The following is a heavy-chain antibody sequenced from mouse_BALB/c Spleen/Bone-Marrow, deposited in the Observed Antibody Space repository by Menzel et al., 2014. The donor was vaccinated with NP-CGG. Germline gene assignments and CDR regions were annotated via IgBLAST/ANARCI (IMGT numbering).Heavy chain of an antibody. Sequence: DVKLVESGGGSVQPGDSLRLSCATSGFTISDFYMEWVRQPPGKRLEWTAASRTNAKYYTTEYSASVKGRFNVYRDASQSVRYLQMNALRADDTAINYCARDVVYVNYCVYWGQGTLVSVTA. CDR2: SRTNAKYYTT. V-gene: IGHV7-1*02. D-gene: IGHD2-10*02. J-gene: IGHJ3*01. CDR3: ARDVVYVNYCVY. CDR1: GFTISDFY.